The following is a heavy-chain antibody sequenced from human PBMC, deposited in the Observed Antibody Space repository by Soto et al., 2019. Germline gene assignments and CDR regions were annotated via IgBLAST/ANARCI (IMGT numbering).Heavy chain of an antibody. CDR1: GGSISKGDYC. J-gene: IGHJ4*02. CDR3: ARHTPAISISNH. V-gene: IGHV4-39*01. CDR2: IYYSGST. Sequence: SEYLSLTCTVSGGSISKGDYCWSWIRQPPGKGLEWIGSIYYSGSTYYNPSLQRRVTISVDTSKNQFSLKLSSVTAADTAVYYCARHTPAISISNHWGQGTLVTVSS. D-gene: IGHD2-15*01.